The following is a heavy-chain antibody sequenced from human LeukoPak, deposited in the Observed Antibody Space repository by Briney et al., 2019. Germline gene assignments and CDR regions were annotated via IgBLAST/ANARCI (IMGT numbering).Heavy chain of an antibody. CDR1: GFTFSAHS. V-gene: IGHV3-21*01. CDR2: ITSGDFV. Sequence: GGSLRLSCAVSGFTFSAHSMNWVRQAPGKGLEWVSSITSGDFVYFADSLKGRFTISRDNAKSSLYLQMNSLRAEDTAVYYCARGGFNMVRGVIIPSNSYYYYMDIWGKGTTVTVSS. D-gene: IGHD3-10*01. J-gene: IGHJ6*03. CDR3: ARGGFNMVRGVIIPSNSYYYYMDI.